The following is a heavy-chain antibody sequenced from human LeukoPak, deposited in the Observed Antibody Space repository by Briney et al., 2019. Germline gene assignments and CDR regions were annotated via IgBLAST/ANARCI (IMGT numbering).Heavy chain of an antibody. Sequence: GGSLRLSCAASGFTFSSYEMNLVRQAPGKGLEWLSYISRSGNSIFYADSVKGRFTISRDNAKNSLYLQMNSLRAEDTAVYYCARPYSAYAFDYWGQGTLVTVSS. CDR2: ISRSGNSI. CDR1: GFTFSSYE. J-gene: IGHJ4*02. D-gene: IGHD5-12*01. V-gene: IGHV3-48*03. CDR3: ARPYSAYAFDY.